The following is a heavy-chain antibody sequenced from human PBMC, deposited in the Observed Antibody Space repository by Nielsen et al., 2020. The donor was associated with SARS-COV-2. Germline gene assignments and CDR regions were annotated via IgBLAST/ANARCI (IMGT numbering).Heavy chain of an antibody. J-gene: IGHJ6*02. CDR3: AKDRLYCSSTSCYAAGMDV. CDR1: GFTFSSYG. CDR2: ISYDGSNK. D-gene: IGHD2-2*01. Sequence: GGSLRLSCAASGFTFSSYGMHWVRQAPGKGLEWVAVISYDGSNKYYADSVKGRFTISRDNSKNTLYLQMNSLRAEDTAVYYCAKDRLYCSSTSCYAAGMDVRGQGTTVTVSS. V-gene: IGHV3-30*18.